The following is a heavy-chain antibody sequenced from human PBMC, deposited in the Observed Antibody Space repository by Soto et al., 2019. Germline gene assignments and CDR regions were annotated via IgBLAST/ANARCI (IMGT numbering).Heavy chain of an antibody. D-gene: IGHD6-19*01. CDR1: GFTFDDYT. V-gene: IGHV3-43*01. J-gene: IGHJ4*02. CDR3: ATLSPGYCSGWYRNY. Sequence: EVQLVESGGVVVQPGGSLRLSCAASGFTFDDYTMHWVRQAPGKGLEWVSLISWDGGSTYYADSVKGRFTISRDNSKNSLYLQMNSLRTEDTALYYCATLSPGYCSGWYRNYWGQGTLVTVS. CDR2: ISWDGGST.